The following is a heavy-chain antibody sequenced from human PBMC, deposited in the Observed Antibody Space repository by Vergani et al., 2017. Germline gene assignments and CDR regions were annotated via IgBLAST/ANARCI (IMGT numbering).Heavy chain of an antibody. V-gene: IGHV1-2*04. CDR2: INPNSGGT. J-gene: IGHJ2*01. CDR3: ARDGXVLLRSSTTSLYWYFDL. Sequence: QVQLVQSGAEVKKPGSSVKVSCKASGYTFTGYYMHWVRQAPGQGLEWMGWINPNSGGTNYAQKFQGWVTMTRDTSISTAYMELSRLRSEDTAVYYCARDGXVLLRSSTTSLYWYFDLWGRGTLVTVSS. CDR1: GYTFTGYY. D-gene: IGHD2/OR15-2a*01.